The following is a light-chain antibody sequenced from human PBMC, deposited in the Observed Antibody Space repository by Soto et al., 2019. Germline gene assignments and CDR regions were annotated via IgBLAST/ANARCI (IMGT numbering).Light chain of an antibody. CDR1: QSLSSSY. CDR3: QQYGSSPKT. V-gene: IGKV3-20*01. Sequence: EIVLTQSPGTLSLSPGERATLSCRASQSLSSSYLALYQQKPGQAPRLLIYGASSRATGIPDRFSGSGSGTDFTLTITRLEPEDFVVYYCQQYGSSPKTFGQGTKVEIK. CDR2: GAS. J-gene: IGKJ1*01.